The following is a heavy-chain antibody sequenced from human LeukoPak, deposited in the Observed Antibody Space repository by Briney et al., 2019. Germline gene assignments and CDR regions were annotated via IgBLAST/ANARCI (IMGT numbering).Heavy chain of an antibody. CDR2: ISRSGGNI. J-gene: IGHJ4*02. Sequence: GGSLRLSCAASGFTFSSSAMSWVRQAPGKGLEWVSAISRSGGNIKYVDSVKGRFTISRDNSKNTLYLQMNSLRAEDTAVYYCAKSPVFFFDYWGQGTLVTVSS. V-gene: IGHV3-23*01. CDR3: AKSPVFFFDY. D-gene: IGHD2-2*01. CDR1: GFTFSSSA.